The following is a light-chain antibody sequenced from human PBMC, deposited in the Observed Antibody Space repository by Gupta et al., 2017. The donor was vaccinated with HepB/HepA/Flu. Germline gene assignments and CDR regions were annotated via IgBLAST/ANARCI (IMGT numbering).Light chain of an antibody. CDR1: SSNIGAGYD. CDR3: QSYDSSLSGPVI. Sequence: QSVLTQPPSVSGAPGQRVTISCAGSSSNIGAGYDVHWYQQLPGPAPKLLIYVATNRPSGVPDRFSGSKSGASASLAITGLQAEDEADYYCQSYDSSLSGPVIFGGGTKLTVL. V-gene: IGLV1-40*01. J-gene: IGLJ2*01. CDR2: VAT.